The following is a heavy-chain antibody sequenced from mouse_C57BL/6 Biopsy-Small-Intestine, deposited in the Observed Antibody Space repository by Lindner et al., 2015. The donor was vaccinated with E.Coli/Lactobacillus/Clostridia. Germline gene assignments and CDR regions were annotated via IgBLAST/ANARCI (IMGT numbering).Heavy chain of an antibody. J-gene: IGHJ1*03. V-gene: IGHV3-8*01. CDR1: DYSITSDY. CDR2: IGYSGNT. CDR3: ARHAVGPYRFFDV. Sequence: VQLQESGPGLAKPSQSLSLTCSVTDYSITSDYWNWIRKFPGNKFEYMGFIGYSGNTYYNPSLKSRISITRDTSKNQYYLQLNSVTAEDTATYYCARHAVGPYRFFDVWGTGTTVTVSS. D-gene: IGHD1-1*02.